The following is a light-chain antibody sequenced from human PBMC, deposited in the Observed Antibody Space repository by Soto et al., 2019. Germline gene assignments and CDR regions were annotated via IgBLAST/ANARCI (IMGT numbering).Light chain of an antibody. V-gene: IGKV1-5*01. CDR1: QSISSW. J-gene: IGKJ1*01. Sequence: DIQMTQSPSTLSASVGDRVTITCRASQSISSWLAWYQQKPGKAPKLLIYDASSLESGVPLRFSGSGSGTEFTLTISSLQPDDFATYYCQQYNSYLRTLGQGTKV. CDR3: QQYNSYLRT. CDR2: DAS.